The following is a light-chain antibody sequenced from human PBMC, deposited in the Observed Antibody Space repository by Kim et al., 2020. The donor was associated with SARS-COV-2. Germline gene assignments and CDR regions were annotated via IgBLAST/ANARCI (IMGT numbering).Light chain of an antibody. CDR2: DHP. V-gene: IGLV1-51*01. Sequence: KVTLSCPRSSSNLVNNYVSWYQHIPGTDPNLLLYDHPKRPSGIPARFSCSQSGTSATLGIPGLQTGDQAHYYCRPWDSSLRAVVFGGGTQLTVL. J-gene: IGLJ2*01. CDR1: SSNLVNNY. CDR3: RPWDSSLRAVV.